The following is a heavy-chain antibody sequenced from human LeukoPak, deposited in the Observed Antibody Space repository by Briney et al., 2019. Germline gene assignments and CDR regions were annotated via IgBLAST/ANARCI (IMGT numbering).Heavy chain of an antibody. CDR2: INTYNGNT. CDR3: ARTAELDY. V-gene: IGHV1-18*01. CDR1: GYTFTSYG. D-gene: IGHD2-21*02. J-gene: IGHJ4*02. Sequence: RASVKVSYKASGYTFTSYGISWVRQAPGQGLEWMGWINTYNGNTISAQKLQGRVTMTTDTSTSTAYMELRSLRSDDTAMYYCARTAELDYWGQGTLVTVSS.